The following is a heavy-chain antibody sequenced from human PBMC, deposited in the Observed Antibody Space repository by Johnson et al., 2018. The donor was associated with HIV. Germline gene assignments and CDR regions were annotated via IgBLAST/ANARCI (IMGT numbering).Heavy chain of an antibody. V-gene: IGHV3-15*01. J-gene: IGHJ3*02. D-gene: IGHD7-27*01. CDR1: GFTFSNAW. Sequence: VLLVESGGGVVQPGRSLRLSCAASGFTFSNAWMSWVRQAPGKGLEWVGRIKSKTEGGTTDYAAPVKGRFSISGDDSKNTLYLQMNSLRAEDTAVYYCAKDLGTGDDAFDIWGQGTIVTVSS. CDR2: IKSKTEGGTT. CDR3: AKDLGTGDDAFDI.